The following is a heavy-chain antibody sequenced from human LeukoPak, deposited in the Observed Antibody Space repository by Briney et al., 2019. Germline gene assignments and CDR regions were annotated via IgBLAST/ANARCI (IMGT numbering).Heavy chain of an antibody. CDR2: IKQDGSEK. Sequence: PGGSLRLSCAASGFTFSSYWMSWVRQAPGKGLEWVANIKQDGSEKYYVDSVKGRFTISRGNAKNSLYLQMNSLRAEDTAVYYCARGGDSWSGYSYGMDVWGQGTTVTVSS. J-gene: IGHJ6*02. D-gene: IGHD3-3*01. V-gene: IGHV3-7*01. CDR3: ARGGDSWSGYSYGMDV. CDR1: GFTFSSYW.